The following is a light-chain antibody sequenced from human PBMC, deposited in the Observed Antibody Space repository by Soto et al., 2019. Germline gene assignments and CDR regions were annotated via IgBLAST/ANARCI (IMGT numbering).Light chain of an antibody. CDR3: QKYNSAPLT. V-gene: IGKV1-27*01. J-gene: IGKJ4*01. Sequence: DIHMTQSPSSLSASVGDRVTVTYRASQGSANSLAWYQQKPGKVPKLLIYAASTWQSGGPPPVIGSGSPTNFTLTISSLQPEDVASYYCQKYNSAPLTYGGGTKVDIK. CDR1: QGSANS. CDR2: AAS.